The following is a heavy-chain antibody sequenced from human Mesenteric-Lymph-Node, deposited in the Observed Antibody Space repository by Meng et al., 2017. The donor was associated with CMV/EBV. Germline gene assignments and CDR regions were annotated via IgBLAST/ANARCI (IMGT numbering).Heavy chain of an antibody. V-gene: IGHV3-69-1*01. CDR3: AAWAGGRTY. CDR2: ISSSSTI. J-gene: IGHJ4*02. CDR1: GFTFSDYY. D-gene: IGHD3-16*01. Sequence: GESLKISCAASGFTFSDYYMNWVRQAPGKGLEWVSSISSSSTIYYADSVKGRFTISRDNAKNSLYLQMNSLRAEDTAVYYCAAWAGGRTYWGQGTLVTVSS.